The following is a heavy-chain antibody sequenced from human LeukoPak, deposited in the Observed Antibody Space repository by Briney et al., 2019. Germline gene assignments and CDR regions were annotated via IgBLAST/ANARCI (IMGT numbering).Heavy chain of an antibody. CDR2: IWHDASHT. D-gene: IGHD3-10*01. Sequence: GGSLRLSCAASGFGFSTYAMHWVRQAPGKGLEWVALIWHDASHTFYTDSVKGRFTISRDNSKNTVYLQMNSLGGEDTAVYYCAREIFGSGSYSDYWGQGTLVTVSS. CDR1: GFGFSTYA. V-gene: IGHV3-33*01. CDR3: AREIFGSGSYSDY. J-gene: IGHJ4*02.